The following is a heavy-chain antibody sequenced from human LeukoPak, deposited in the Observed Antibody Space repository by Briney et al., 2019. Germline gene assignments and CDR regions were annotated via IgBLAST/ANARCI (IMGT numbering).Heavy chain of an antibody. D-gene: IGHD3-3*01. CDR2: IIPILGIA. J-gene: IGHJ5*02. CDR3: ARTIFGVGFDP. V-gene: IGHV1-69*02. Sequence: SVKVSCKASGGTFSSYTISWVRQAPGQGLEWMGRIIPILGIANYAQKFQGRVTITADKSTSTAYMELSSLRSEDPAVYYCARTIFGVGFDPWGQGTLVTVSS. CDR1: GGTFSSYT.